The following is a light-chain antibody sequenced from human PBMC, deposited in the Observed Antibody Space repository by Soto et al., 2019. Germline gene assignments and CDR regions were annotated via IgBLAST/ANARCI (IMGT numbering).Light chain of an antibody. V-gene: IGLV1-51*01. CDR3: GSWDSSLSAYV. CDR2: DDD. J-gene: IGLJ1*01. Sequence: VLTQPPSVSAAPGQRVTISCSGSSSNIGGNSVSWYQQLPGTAPKLLIYDDDKRPSGIPDRFSGSKSGTSATLGITGFQTGDEADYYCGSWDSSLSAYVFGTGTKVTLL. CDR1: SSNIGGNS.